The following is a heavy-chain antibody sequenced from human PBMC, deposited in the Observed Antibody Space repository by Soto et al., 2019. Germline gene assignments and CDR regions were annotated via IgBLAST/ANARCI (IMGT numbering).Heavy chain of an antibody. Sequence: QVQLVQSGAEVKKPGSSVKVSCKTSGDTFSNYAISWVRQAPGQRLEWMGGIIPMYGSTNYVQKFRGRVTITADKSTGTAYMELSSLRSEDTAMYYCARDYLPGDYLDYWGQGTLVTVSS. CDR1: GDTFSNYA. CDR3: ARDYLPGDYLDY. D-gene: IGHD3-10*01. V-gene: IGHV1-69*06. J-gene: IGHJ4*02. CDR2: IIPMYGST.